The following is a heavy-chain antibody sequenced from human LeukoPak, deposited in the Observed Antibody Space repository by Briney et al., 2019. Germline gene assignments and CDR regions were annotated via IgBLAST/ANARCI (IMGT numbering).Heavy chain of an antibody. J-gene: IGHJ4*02. V-gene: IGHV3-48*04. CDR1: GFTFSSYA. CDR3: AREIRRRGDYGLDY. Sequence: PGGSLRLSCAASGFTFSSYAMNWVRQAPGKGLEWVSYINSSGTATYYADSVKGRVTISRDNSKNSLSLLMNSLRAEDTAVYYCAREIRRRGDYGLDYWGQGTLVTVSS. CDR2: INSSGTAT. D-gene: IGHD4-17*01.